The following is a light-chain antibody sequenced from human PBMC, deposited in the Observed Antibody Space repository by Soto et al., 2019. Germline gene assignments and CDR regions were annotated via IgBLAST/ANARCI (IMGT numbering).Light chain of an antibody. CDR3: LVSYSGARV. V-gene: IGLV7-46*01. Sequence: QAVVTQEPSQTVSPGGTVTLTCGFSTGAVTSGHYPYWFQQKPGQAPTTLIYDTDNKHSWTPARFSGSLLGGKAALTLSGAQPEDEADYYCLVSYSGARVFGGGTKLTVL. J-gene: IGLJ2*01. CDR1: TGAVTSGHY. CDR2: DTD.